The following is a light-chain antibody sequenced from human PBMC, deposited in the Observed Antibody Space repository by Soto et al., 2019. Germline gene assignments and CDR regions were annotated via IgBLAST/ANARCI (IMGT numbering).Light chain of an antibody. V-gene: IGKV1-5*01. CDR3: QQYNSYPWP. J-gene: IGKJ1*01. CDR1: QTISSW. Sequence: DIQMTQSPSTLSASVGDRVTISCRASQTISSWLAWYQQKPGKAPKLLMYDASSLESAVPSRFSGSGSGTEFTLTISSLQPDDFATYYCQQYNSYPWPFGQGTKVEIK. CDR2: DAS.